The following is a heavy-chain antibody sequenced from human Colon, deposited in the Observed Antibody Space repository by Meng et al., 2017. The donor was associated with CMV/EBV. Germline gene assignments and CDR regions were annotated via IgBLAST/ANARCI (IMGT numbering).Heavy chain of an antibody. CDR2: IRYDGSNK. Sequence: GESLKISCAASGFTFSSYGMHWVRQAPGKGLEWVAFIRYDGSNKYYADSVKDRFTISRDNSKNTLYLQMNSLRAEDTAVYYCAKDLTSAGYCSSTSCEYYYYYGMDVWGQGTTVTVSS. V-gene: IGHV3-30*02. CDR1: GFTFSSYG. D-gene: IGHD2-2*01. J-gene: IGHJ6*02. CDR3: AKDLTSAGYCSSTSCEYYYYYGMDV.